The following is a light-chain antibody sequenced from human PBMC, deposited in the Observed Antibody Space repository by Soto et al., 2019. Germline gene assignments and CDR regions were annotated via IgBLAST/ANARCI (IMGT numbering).Light chain of an antibody. CDR3: QQYGSSPRT. Sequence: ESVLSQSPGTLSLSPGERDTLYCRASQSVSSSYLAWYQQKPGQAPRLLIYGASSRATGIPDRFSGSGSGTDFTLTISRLEPEDFAVYYCQQYGSSPRTLGQGTKVAIK. CDR1: QSVSSSY. J-gene: IGKJ1*01. CDR2: GAS. V-gene: IGKV3-20*01.